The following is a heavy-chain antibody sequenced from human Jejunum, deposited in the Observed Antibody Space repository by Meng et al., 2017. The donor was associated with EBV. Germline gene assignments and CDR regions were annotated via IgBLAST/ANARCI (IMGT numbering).Heavy chain of an antibody. Sequence: QVQLQQWGAGLLKPSGTPSLTCAVYGGSFNYYYWTWIRQPPGKGLEWIGEIIHSGSTNYDPSLKSRVTISVDRSKNQFSLKLTSVTAADTAVYYCARKAVPGTFARPKFDYWGQGTLVTVSS. CDR3: ARKAVPGTFARPKFDY. CDR2: IIHSGST. J-gene: IGHJ4*02. CDR1: GGSFNYYY. D-gene: IGHD6-19*01. V-gene: IGHV4-34*12.